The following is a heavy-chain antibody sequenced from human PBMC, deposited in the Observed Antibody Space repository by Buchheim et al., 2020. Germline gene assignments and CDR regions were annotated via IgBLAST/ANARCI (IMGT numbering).Heavy chain of an antibody. CDR2: ISYDGSNK. V-gene: IGHV3-30*03. CDR1: GFTFSSYG. D-gene: IGHD2-15*01. Sequence: QVQLVESGGGVVQPGRSLRLSCAASGFTFSSYGMHWVRQAPGKGLEWVAVISYDGSNKYYADSVKGRFTISRDTSKNTLYLQMNSLRAEDTAVYYCASGGSPEYYFDYWGQGTL. CDR3: ASGGSPEYYFDY. J-gene: IGHJ4*02.